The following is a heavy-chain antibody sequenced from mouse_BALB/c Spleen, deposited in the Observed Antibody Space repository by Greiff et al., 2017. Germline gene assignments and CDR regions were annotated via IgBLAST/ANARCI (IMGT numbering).Heavy chain of an antibody. J-gene: IGHJ4*01. CDR3: ESGRNMDY. CDR1: GFTFTDYY. Sequence: VMLVQSGGGLVQPGGSLRLSCATSGFTFTDYYMSWVHQPPGKGLEWLGFIRNKANGYTTEYSASVKARFTIARDNSQSILYLKMNTLRAEDSATDYCESGRNMDYWGQGTSVTVSS. V-gene: IGHV7-3*02. CDR2: IRNKANGYTT.